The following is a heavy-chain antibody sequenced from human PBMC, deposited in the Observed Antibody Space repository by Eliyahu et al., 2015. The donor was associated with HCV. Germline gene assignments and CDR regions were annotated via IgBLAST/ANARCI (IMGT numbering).Heavy chain of an antibody. CDR2: INHSGSX. D-gene: IGHD3-9*01. CDR1: GGSFSXYY. Sequence: QVQLQQWGAGLLKPSETLSLTCAVYGGSFSXYYWSWIRQPPGKGLXWIGEINHSGSXNYNPSLKSRVTISVDTSKNQFSLKLSSVTAADTAVYYCARVGLYFDWLRATYNWFDPWGQGTLVTVSS. J-gene: IGHJ5*02. CDR3: ARVGLYFDWLRATYNWFDP. V-gene: IGHV4-34*01.